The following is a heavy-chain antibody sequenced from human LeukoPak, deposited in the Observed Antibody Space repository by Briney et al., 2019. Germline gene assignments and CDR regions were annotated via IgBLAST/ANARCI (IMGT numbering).Heavy chain of an antibody. CDR1: GFTFNSYS. Sequence: GGSLRLSCAASGFTFNSYSMNWVRQAPGKGLEWVSSISSSSSYIYYADSVKGRFTISRDNAKNSLYLQMNSLRAEDTAVYYCARDQRGYYDSSGYHHFDYWGQGTLVTVSS. CDR3: ARDQRGYYDSSGYHHFDY. V-gene: IGHV3-21*01. J-gene: IGHJ4*02. D-gene: IGHD3-22*01. CDR2: ISSSSSYI.